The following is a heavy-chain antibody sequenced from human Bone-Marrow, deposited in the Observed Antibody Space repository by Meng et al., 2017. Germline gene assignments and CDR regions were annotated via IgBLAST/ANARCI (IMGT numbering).Heavy chain of an antibody. D-gene: IGHD1-14*01. CDR2: INAGNGNT. Sequence: QVQLVQSGAEAKKPGVSVKVSCKASGYTFTSYAMHWVRQAPGQRLEWMGWINAGNGNTKYSQKFQGRVTITRDTSASTAYMELSSLRSEDTAVYYCARDPNQDAFDIWGQGTIVTVSS. V-gene: IGHV1-3*01. CDR3: ARDPNQDAFDI. CDR1: GYTFTSYA. J-gene: IGHJ3*02.